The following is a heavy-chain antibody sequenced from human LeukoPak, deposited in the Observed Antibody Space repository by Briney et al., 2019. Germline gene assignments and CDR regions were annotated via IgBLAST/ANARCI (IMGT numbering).Heavy chain of an antibody. V-gene: IGHV4-34*01. Sequence: PGGSLRLSCAASGFTFSNYEMNWVRQPPGKGLEWIGEINHSGSTNYNPSLKSRVTISVDTSKNQFSLKLSSVTAADTAVYYCARSLSYSSGLDYWGQGTLVTVSS. J-gene: IGHJ4*02. CDR2: INHSGST. CDR3: ARSLSYSSGLDY. CDR1: GFTFSNYE. D-gene: IGHD6-19*01.